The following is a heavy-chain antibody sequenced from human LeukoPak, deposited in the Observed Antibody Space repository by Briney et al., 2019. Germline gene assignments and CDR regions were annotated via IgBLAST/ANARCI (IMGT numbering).Heavy chain of an antibody. V-gene: IGHV3-30*18. CDR3: AKEQWLGRTYYGMDV. D-gene: IGHD6-19*01. CDR1: GFTFSNFG. Sequence: GGPLRLLCAAGGFTFSNFGMYCVREAPGKGLECVSVISYDGSNKFHADSVKGRFTISRDNSKNTLYLQMNSLRLDDTAVYYCAKEQWLGRTYYGMDVWAQGTTVTVSS. J-gene: IGHJ6*01. CDR2: ISYDGSNK.